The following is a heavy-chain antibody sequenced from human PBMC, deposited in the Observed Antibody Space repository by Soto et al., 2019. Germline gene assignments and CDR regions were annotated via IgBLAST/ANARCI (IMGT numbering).Heavy chain of an antibody. CDR3: SSPKHPLRVPHEFYY. CDR2: ISYDGSNK. CDR1: GFTFSSYA. J-gene: IGHJ4*02. D-gene: IGHD4-17*01. Sequence: QVQLVESGGGVVQPGRSLRLSCAASGFTFSSYAMHWVRQAPGKGLEWVAVISYDGSNKYYADSVKGRFTIYIDNSKNTLYLQMNSLRAEDTAVYYCSSPKHPLRVPHEFYYWGQGTLVTVSS. V-gene: IGHV3-30-3*01.